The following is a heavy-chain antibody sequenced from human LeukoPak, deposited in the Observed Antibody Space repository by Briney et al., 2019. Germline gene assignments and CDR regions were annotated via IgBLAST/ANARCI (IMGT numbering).Heavy chain of an antibody. J-gene: IGHJ4*02. CDR3: VKVRGYSYGYGFFDY. CDR2: IHNSGST. V-gene: IGHV4-59*01. CDR1: GASISSDY. Sequence: PSETLSLTCTVSGASISSDYRSWIRQPPGKGLEWIGYIHNSGSTNYNPSLESRVTMLVDTSKNQFSLKLSSVTAADTAVYYCVKVRGYSYGYGFFDYCGQGTLVTVSS. D-gene: IGHD5-18*01.